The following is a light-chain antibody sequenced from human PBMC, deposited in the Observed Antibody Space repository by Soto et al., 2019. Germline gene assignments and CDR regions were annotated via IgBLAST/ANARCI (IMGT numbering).Light chain of an antibody. Sequence: QSVLTQPTSVSEAPRQRVTISCSGSRSNIGSNAVNWYQQLPGQAPKLLLYYDDLLPSGVSDRFSGSKSGTSASLAISGLQSEDEADYYCAAWDASLNAFVFGTGTELTVL. CDR2: YDD. J-gene: IGLJ1*01. CDR1: RSNIGSNA. V-gene: IGLV1-36*01. CDR3: AAWDASLNAFV.